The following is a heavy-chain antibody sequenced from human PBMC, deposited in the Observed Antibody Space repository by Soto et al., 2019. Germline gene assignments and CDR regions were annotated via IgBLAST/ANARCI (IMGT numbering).Heavy chain of an antibody. V-gene: IGHV4-39*01. D-gene: IGHD2-15*01. Sequence: SETLSLTCTVFGGSFSSSRHYWGWIRQPPGKGLEWLGSMFYFGSTYYNTSLESRVTISVDPSKNQFSLKLSSVTDADTAVDYCARHHFYCTGGSCYLQASHYYGLDVWGQGTTVTVSS. CDR2: MFYFGST. CDR1: GGSFSSSRHY. CDR3: ARHHFYCTGGSCYLQASHYYGLDV. J-gene: IGHJ6*02.